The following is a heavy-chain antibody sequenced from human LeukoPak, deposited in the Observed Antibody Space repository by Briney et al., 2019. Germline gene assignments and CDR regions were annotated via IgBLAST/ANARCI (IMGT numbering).Heavy chain of an antibody. V-gene: IGHV4-39*01. D-gene: IGHD2-2*01. Sequence: SETLSLTCTVSGGSISSSSYYWGWIRQPPGKGLEWIGSIYYSGSTHYNPSLKSRVTISVDTSKNQFSLKLSSVTAADTAVYYCARLKNYCSSTSCTNWFDPWGQGTLVTVSS. CDR3: ARLKNYCSSTSCTNWFDP. CDR2: IYYSGST. J-gene: IGHJ5*02. CDR1: GGSISSSSYY.